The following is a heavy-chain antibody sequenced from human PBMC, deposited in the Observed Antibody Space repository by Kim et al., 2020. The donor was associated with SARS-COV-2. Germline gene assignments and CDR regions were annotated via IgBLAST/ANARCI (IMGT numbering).Heavy chain of an antibody. Sequence: SETLSLTCTVSGGSISSSSYYWGWIRQPPGKGLEWIGSIYYSGSTYYNPSLKSRVTISVDTSKNQFSLKLSSVTAADTAVYYCARGSNFRYYYGMDGWGQGTTVTVSS. CDR1: GGSISSSSYY. D-gene: IGHD4-4*01. J-gene: IGHJ6*02. CDR2: IYYSGST. V-gene: IGHV4-39*01. CDR3: ARGSNFRYYYGMDG.